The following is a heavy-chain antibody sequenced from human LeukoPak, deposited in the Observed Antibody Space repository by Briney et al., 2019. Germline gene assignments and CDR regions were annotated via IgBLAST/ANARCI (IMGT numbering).Heavy chain of an antibody. CDR1: GFTFSSSG. D-gene: IGHD3-10*01. V-gene: IGHV3-33*01. J-gene: IGHJ4*02. Sequence: GGSLRLSCAASGFTFSSSGMHWVRQAPGKGLEWVAVIWYDGSNKYYPDSVKGRFTISRDNSKNTLYLQMNSLRAEDTAVYYCARDGDYYGSGSPFDYWGQGTLVTVSS. CDR2: IWYDGSNK. CDR3: ARDGDYYGSGSPFDY.